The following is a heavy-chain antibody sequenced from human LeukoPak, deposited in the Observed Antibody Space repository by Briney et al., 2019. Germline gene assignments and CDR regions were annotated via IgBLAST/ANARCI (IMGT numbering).Heavy chain of an antibody. CDR2: IRYDGSKK. Sequence: GGSLRLSCAASGFSFNNHGVHWVRQAPGRGLEWVAFIRYDGSKKYYADSVKGRFTISRDNSKNTLYLQVNSLRVEDTAVYYCAKDLCSSSSCYLDIWGQGAMVTVSS. CDR1: GFSFNNHG. V-gene: IGHV3-30*02. D-gene: IGHD2-2*01. J-gene: IGHJ3*02. CDR3: AKDLCSSSSCYLDI.